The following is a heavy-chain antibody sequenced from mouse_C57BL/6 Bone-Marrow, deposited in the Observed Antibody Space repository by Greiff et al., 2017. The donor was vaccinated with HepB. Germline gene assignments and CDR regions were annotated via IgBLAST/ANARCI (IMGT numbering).Heavy chain of an antibody. V-gene: IGHV1-61*01. CDR3: ARSRGYLDY. CDR1: GYTFTSYW. CDR2: IYPSDSET. J-gene: IGHJ2*01. Sequence: QVQLQQPGAELVRPGSSVKLSCKASGYTFTSYWMDWVKQRPGQGLEWIGNIYPSDSETHYNQKFKDKATLTVDKSSSTAYMQLSSLTSEDSAVYYCARSRGYLDYWGQGTTLTVSS.